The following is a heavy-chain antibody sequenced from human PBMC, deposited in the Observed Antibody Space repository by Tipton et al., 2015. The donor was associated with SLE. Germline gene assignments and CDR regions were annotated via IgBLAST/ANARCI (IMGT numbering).Heavy chain of an antibody. CDR3: ARRVGNWYFDL. CDR2: IYYSGST. D-gene: IGHD2-2*01. CDR1: GGSISSYY. V-gene: IGHV4-59*01. Sequence: TLSLTCTVSGGSISSYYWSWIRQPPGKGLEWIGYIYYSGSTNYNPSLKSRATISVDTSKNQFSLKLSSVTAADTAVYYCARRVGNWYFDLWGRGTLVTVSS. J-gene: IGHJ2*01.